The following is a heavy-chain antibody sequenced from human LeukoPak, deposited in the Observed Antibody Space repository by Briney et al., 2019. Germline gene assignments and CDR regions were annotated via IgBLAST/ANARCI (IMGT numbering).Heavy chain of an antibody. CDR1: GFTFSSYW. Sequence: GGSLRLSCAASGFTFSSYWMSWVRQAPGKGVEWVANIKQDGSEKYYVDSVKGRFTISRDNAKNSLYLQMNSLRAEDTAVYYCARDKIVGATLLDYWGQGTLVTVSS. D-gene: IGHD1-26*01. CDR3: ARDKIVGATLLDY. CDR2: IKQDGSEK. V-gene: IGHV3-7*01. J-gene: IGHJ4*02.